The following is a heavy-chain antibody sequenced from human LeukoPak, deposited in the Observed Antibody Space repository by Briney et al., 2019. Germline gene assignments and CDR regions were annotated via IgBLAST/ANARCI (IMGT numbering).Heavy chain of an antibody. D-gene: IGHD3-22*01. CDR1: GGSISSYY. CDR3: ASTYYDSSGSFDY. V-gene: IGHV4-59*08. Sequence: SETLSLTCTVTGGSISSYYLSWIRQPPGKGLEGIGYIYYSGSTNYNPSLQNGVTKSVHRPKKQFSLTLSAVTAAHRAVYYCASTYYDSSGSFDYWGQGTLVTVCS. J-gene: IGHJ4*02. CDR2: IYYSGST.